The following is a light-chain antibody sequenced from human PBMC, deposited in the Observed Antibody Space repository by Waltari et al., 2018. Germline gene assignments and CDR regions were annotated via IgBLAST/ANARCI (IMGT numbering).Light chain of an antibody. CDR2: AAS. CDR1: QSFSNY. Sequence: DIQLTQSPSSLSASVGDRVTITCRASQSFSNYLNWYQQKPGKAPKLLIYAASSLQSGVPSRFSGSGSGTDFTLTISSLQPEDFATYYCQQTYSTPPTFGGGTKVEIK. J-gene: IGKJ4*01. CDR3: QQTYSTPPT. V-gene: IGKV1-39*01.